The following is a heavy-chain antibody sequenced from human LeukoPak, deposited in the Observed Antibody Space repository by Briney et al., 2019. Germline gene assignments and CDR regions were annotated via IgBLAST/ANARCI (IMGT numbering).Heavy chain of an antibody. J-gene: IGHJ4*02. CDR3: ATTRRMLVVAATPLDY. CDR2: ISYDGSNK. Sequence: PGRSLRLSCAASGFTLSSYGMHWVRQAPGKGLEWVAVISYDGSNKYYADSVKGRFTISRDNSKNTLYLQMNSLRAEDTAVYYCATTRRMLVVAATPLDYWGQGTLVTVSS. D-gene: IGHD2-15*01. CDR1: GFTLSSYG. V-gene: IGHV3-30*03.